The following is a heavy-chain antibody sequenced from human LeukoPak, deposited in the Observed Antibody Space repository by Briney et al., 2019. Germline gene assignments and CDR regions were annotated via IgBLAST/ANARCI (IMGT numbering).Heavy chain of an antibody. V-gene: IGHV3-23*01. D-gene: IGHD3-3*01. J-gene: IGHJ4*02. CDR2: ISGSGGST. CDR1: GFTFSSYA. Sequence: GGSLRLSCAASGFTFSSYAMSWVRQAPGKGLEWVSAISGSGGSTYYADSVKGRFTISRDNSKNTLYLQMNSLRAEDTAVYYCAKDLDSEDFWSGYLHWGQGTLVTVSS. CDR3: AKDLDSEDFWSGYLH.